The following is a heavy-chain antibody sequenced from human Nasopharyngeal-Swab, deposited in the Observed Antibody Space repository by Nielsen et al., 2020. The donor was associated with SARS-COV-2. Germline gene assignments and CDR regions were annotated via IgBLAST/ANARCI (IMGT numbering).Heavy chain of an antibody. D-gene: IGHD2-15*01. CDR3: AKVYSYFDI. V-gene: IGHV3-23*01. Sequence: GSLRLSCAASGFTFSNSAMSWVRQFPGKGLEWVATITGSGGGTYSADSVKGRFTISRDNLKNTLYLQMSSLRADDTAVYYCAKVYSYFDIWGQGTLVTVSP. CDR1: GFTFSNSA. CDR2: ITGSGGGT. J-gene: IGHJ4*02.